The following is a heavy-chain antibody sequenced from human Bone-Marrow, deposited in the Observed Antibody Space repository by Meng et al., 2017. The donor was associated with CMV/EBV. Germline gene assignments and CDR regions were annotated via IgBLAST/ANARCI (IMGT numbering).Heavy chain of an antibody. V-gene: IGHV3-7*01. J-gene: IGHJ4*02. CDR2: INQDGSEK. CDR1: GFTFSNYW. CDR3: ARRTRGYSLYNDY. D-gene: IGHD5-18*01. Sequence: GESLKISCAASGFTFSNYWMSWVRQAPGKGLEWVANINQDGSEKNYVDSVKGRFTISRDNAKNSLYLQMNSLRAEDTAVYYCARRTRGYSLYNDYWGQGTLVTVSS.